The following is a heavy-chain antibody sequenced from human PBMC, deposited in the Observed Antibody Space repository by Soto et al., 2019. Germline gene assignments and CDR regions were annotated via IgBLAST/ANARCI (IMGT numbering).Heavy chain of an antibody. V-gene: IGHV4-39*01. Sequence: QLQLQEWGPGLVKPSETLSITCTVSGGSMSSRSHYWGWIRQSPGKHLEWIGSSFYRGSTHYNPSLKTRVTISVDTSKNQVSLKLYSVTAADTAVYYCATADGFGVVTPFFEYWGQGILVTVSS. CDR3: ATADGFGVVTPFFEY. J-gene: IGHJ4*02. D-gene: IGHD3-3*01. CDR2: SFYRGST. CDR1: GGSMSSRSHY.